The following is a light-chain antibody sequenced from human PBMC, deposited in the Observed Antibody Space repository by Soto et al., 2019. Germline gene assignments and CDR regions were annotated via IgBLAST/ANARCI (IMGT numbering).Light chain of an antibody. CDR1: QSVSSSY. CDR2: GAS. J-gene: IGKJ1*01. Sequence: EIVLTQSPGALSLSPGERATLSCGASQSVSSSYLAWYQQKPGQAPRLLIYGASTRATGIPDRFSGSGSGTDFTLTISRLEPEDFAVYYCPQYGSSPRTFGQGTKVKIK. CDR3: PQYGSSPRT. V-gene: IGKV3-20*01.